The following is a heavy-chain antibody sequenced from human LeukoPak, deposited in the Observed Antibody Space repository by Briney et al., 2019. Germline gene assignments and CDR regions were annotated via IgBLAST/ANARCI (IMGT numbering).Heavy chain of an antibody. J-gene: IGHJ4*02. CDR2: IYYSGST. Sequence: SETLSLTCTGGSISSYYWNWIRQPPGKGLEWIGYIYYSGSTYYNPSLKSRVTISVDTSKNQFSLKLSSVTAADTAVYYCARDGGMATALDYWGQGTLVTVSS. D-gene: IGHD5-24*01. CDR3: ARDGGMATALDY. CDR1: GSISSYY. V-gene: IGHV4-59*12.